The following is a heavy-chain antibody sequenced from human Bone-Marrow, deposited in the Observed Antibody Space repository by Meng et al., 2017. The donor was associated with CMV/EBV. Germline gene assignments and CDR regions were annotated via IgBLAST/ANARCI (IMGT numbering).Heavy chain of an antibody. CDR2: VSPNTGAT. J-gene: IGHJ4*02. CDR1: GPTFTGYY. D-gene: IGHD6-13*01. Sequence: ASVKVSCKASGPTFTGYYLHWVRQAPGQGLQWLGWVSPNTGATQYAENFQGRVTFSRDTSTTTAYMELTSLTSDDTAVYYCGRSTWYDYFDPWGQGTLVTVSS. V-gene: IGHV1-2*02. CDR3: GRSTWYDYFDP.